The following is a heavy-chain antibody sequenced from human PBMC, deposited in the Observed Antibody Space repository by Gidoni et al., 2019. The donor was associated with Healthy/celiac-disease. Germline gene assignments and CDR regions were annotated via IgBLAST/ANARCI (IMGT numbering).Heavy chain of an antibody. CDR1: GFTFRSYG. J-gene: IGHJ6*02. CDR3: AKDRIAAAGYAGYYGMDV. CDR2: ISYDGSNK. D-gene: IGHD6-13*01. V-gene: IGHV3-30*18. Sequence: QVQLVESGGGVVQPGRSLRLSCAASGFTFRSYGMHWVRQAPGKGLEWVAVISYDGSNKYYADSVKGRFTISRDNSKNTLYLQMNSLRAEDTAVYYCAKDRIAAAGYAGYYGMDVWGQGTTVTVSS.